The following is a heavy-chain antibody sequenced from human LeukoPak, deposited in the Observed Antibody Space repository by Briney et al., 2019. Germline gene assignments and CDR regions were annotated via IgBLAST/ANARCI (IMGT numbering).Heavy chain of an antibody. D-gene: IGHD3-22*01. CDR2: IIPILGIA. CDR3: ARDRYYYDSSGYPTPNWFDP. Sequence: ASVKVSCKASGGTFISYAISWVRQAPGQGREWMGRIIPILGIANYAQKFQGRVTITTEKSRSTTYMELSSLSSEDTAVYYCARDRYYYDSSGYPTPNWFDPWGQGTLVTVSS. CDR1: GGTFISYA. J-gene: IGHJ5*02. V-gene: IGHV1-69*04.